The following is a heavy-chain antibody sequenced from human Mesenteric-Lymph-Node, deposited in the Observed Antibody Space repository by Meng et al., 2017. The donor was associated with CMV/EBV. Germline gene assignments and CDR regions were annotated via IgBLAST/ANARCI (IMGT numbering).Heavy chain of an antibody. CDR2: IWYDGSNK. D-gene: IGHD2-15*01. V-gene: IGHV3-33*08. J-gene: IGHJ4*02. Sequence: GESLKISCAASGFTFSSYWMSWVRQAPGKGLEWVAVIWYDGSNKYYADSVKGRFTISRDNSKNTLYLQMNSLRAEDTAVYYCATDCSGGSCSSTIDYWGQGTLVAVSS. CDR1: GFTFSSYW. CDR3: ATDCSGGSCSSTIDY.